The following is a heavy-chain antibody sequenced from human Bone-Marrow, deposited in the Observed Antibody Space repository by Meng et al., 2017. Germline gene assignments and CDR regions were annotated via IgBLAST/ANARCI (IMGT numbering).Heavy chain of an antibody. CDR1: GYTFTSYD. CDR2: MNPNSGNT. CDR3: VRFLNYYDSSGYYW. D-gene: IGHD3-22*01. V-gene: IGHV1-8*01. J-gene: IGHJ4*02. Sequence: QVPLVHSGAEVKKPGASVKCSFKASGYTFTSYDINWVRQATGQGLEWMGWMNPNSGNTGYAQKFQGRVTMTRNTSISTAYMELSSLRSEDTAVYYCVRFLNYYDSSGYYWWGQGTLVTVSS.